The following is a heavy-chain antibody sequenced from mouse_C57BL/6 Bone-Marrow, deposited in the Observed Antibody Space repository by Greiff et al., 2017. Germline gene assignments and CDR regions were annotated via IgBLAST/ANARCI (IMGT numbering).Heavy chain of an antibody. CDR1: GFTFSDYG. J-gene: IGHJ1*03. CDR2: ISSGSSTI. Sequence: EVKLVESGGGLVKPGGSLKLSCAASGFTFSDYGMHWVRQAPEKGLEWVAYISSGSSTIYYADTVKGRFTISRDNAKNTLFLQMTSLRSEDTAMYYCARPYDYDRDWYFDVWGTGTTVTVSS. D-gene: IGHD2-4*01. V-gene: IGHV5-17*01. CDR3: ARPYDYDRDWYFDV.